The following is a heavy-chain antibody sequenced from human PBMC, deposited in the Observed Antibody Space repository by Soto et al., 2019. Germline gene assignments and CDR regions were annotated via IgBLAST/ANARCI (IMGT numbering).Heavy chain of an antibody. Sequence: GGSLRLSCAASGFTFSSYGMHWVRQAPGKGLEWVAVISYDGSNKYYAESVKGRFTISRDNSKNTLYLQMNSLRAEDTAVYYCAKDIDEDPDPYYFDYWGQGTLVTVSS. CDR1: GFTFSSYG. J-gene: IGHJ4*02. V-gene: IGHV3-30*18. CDR3: AKDIDEDPDPYYFDY. CDR2: ISYDGSNK.